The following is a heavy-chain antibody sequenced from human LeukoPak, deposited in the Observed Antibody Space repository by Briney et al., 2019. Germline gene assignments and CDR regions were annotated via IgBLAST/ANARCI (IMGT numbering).Heavy chain of an antibody. CDR2: TSAYNGNT. V-gene: IGHV1-18*01. D-gene: IGHD3-22*01. Sequence: GASVKVSCKASGYTFTSYGISWVRQAPGQGLEWMGWTSAYNGNTNYAQKLQGRVTMTTDTSTSTAYMELRSLRSDDTAVYYCARYYDSSGYPGYWYLDLWGRGTLVTVSS. CDR3: ARYYDSSGYPGYWYLDL. CDR1: GYTFTSYG. J-gene: IGHJ2*01.